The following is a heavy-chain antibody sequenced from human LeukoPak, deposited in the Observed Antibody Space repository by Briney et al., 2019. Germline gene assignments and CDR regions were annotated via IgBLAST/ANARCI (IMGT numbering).Heavy chain of an antibody. D-gene: IGHD2-2*01. CDR1: GGSISSYY. CDR3: ARGLPYASPQAGN. J-gene: IGHJ4*02. V-gene: IGHV4-4*07. Sequence: SETLSLTCTVSGGSISSYYWSWIRQPAGKGLEWIGRIYASGSTNYNPSLKSRVTLSVDTSKNQFSLKLSSVTAADTAVYYCARGLPYASPQAGNWGQGTLVTVSS. CDR2: IYASGST.